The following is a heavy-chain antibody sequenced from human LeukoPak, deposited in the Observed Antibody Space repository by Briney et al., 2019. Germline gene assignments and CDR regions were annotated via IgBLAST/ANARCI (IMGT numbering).Heavy chain of an antibody. CDR1: GFTFSSYS. Sequence: GGSLRLSCAASGFTFSSYSMNWVRQAPGKGLEWVSSISSRSTHRYYADSVKGRFTISRDDAKNSLYLQMNSLRAEDTAVYYCVRDLSSSSTAYLQHWGQGTLVTVSS. V-gene: IGHV3-21*01. CDR2: ISSRSTHR. CDR3: VRDLSSSSTAYLQH. D-gene: IGHD6-6*01. J-gene: IGHJ1*01.